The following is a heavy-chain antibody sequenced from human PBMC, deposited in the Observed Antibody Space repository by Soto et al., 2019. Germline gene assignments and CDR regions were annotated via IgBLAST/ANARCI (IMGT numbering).Heavy chain of an antibody. CDR1: GFAFNTYW. D-gene: IGHD2-2*01. J-gene: IGHJ5*02. Sequence: EVQLVESGGGLVQPGGSLRLSCAASGFAFNTYWMSWIRQAPGKGLEWVAKMKEDGSEKYYVDSVKGRFTISRDNAKSTLYMQMNSLRAEDTAVYYCARDVRCIGPSSCYSHLDPWGQGTLVTVSS. V-gene: IGHV3-7*01. CDR2: MKEDGSEK. CDR3: ARDVRCIGPSSCYSHLDP.